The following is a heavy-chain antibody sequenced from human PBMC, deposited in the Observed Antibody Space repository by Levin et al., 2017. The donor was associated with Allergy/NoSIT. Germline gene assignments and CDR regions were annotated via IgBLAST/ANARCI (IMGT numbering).Heavy chain of an antibody. D-gene: IGHD3-10*01. J-gene: IGHJ4*02. CDR3: ARVALVTMVRGVIGFSFDY. CDR1: GGSFSGYY. CDR2: INHSGST. V-gene: IGHV4-34*01. Sequence: PSETLSLTCAVYGGSFSGYYWSWIRQPPGKGLEWIGEINHSGSTNYNPSLKSRVTISVDTSKNQFSLKLSSVTAADTAVYYCARVALVTMVRGVIGFSFDYWGQGTLVTVSS.